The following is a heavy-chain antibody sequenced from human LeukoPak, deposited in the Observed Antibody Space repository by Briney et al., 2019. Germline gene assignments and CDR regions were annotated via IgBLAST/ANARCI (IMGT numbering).Heavy chain of an antibody. CDR1: GFTFSSDS. V-gene: IGHV3-21*01. CDR3: ARLPGEGDIRSIDY. J-gene: IGHJ4*02. CDR2: ISSSSSYI. Sequence: GGSLRLSCAASGFTFSSDSMTWVRQAPGKGLEWVSLISSSSSYIYYADSLKGRFTISRDNAKNSLYLQMNSLRAEDTAVYYCARLPGEGDIRSIDYWGQGTLVTVSS. D-gene: IGHD2-21*01.